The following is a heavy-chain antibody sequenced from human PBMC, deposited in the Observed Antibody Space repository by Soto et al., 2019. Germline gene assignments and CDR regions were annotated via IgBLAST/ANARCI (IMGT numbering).Heavy chain of an antibody. V-gene: IGHV3-23*01. CDR1: GFTFSDFA. Sequence: SLRLSCLASGFTFSDFAMTWVRHVPGRGLEWVASLDGAGGSTYYAESVRGRFSISRDTSQNTLFLQMKRLTVDDTAIYYCAAPRDEYGSGVSWFTYGMDIWGQGTTVTVSS. D-gene: IGHD3-10*01. CDR2: LDGAGGST. CDR3: AAPRDEYGSGVSWFTYGMDI. J-gene: IGHJ6*02.